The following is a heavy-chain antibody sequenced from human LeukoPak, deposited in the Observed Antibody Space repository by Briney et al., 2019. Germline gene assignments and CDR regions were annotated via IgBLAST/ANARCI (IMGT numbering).Heavy chain of an antibody. CDR3: ARGYLADYSGSWIDETIFDQ. V-gene: IGHV3-21*01. J-gene: IGHJ4*02. CDR2: ISSSSSYI. Sequence: GGSLRLSCAASGFTFSSYSMNWVRQAPGKGLEWVSSISSSSSYIYYADSVKGRFTISRDNAKNSLYLQMNSLRAEDTAVYYCARGYLADYSGSWIDETIFDQWGQGTLVTVSS. CDR1: GFTFSSYS. D-gene: IGHD6-13*01.